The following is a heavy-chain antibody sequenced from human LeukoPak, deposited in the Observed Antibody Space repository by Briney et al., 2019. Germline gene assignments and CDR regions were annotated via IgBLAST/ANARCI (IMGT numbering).Heavy chain of an antibody. CDR1: GFTVSSNY. Sequence: PGGSLRLSCAASGFTVSSNYMSWVRQAPGKGLEWVSVIYSGGSTYYADSVKGRFTISRDNSKNTLYLQMNSLRAEDTAVYYCARDLNVGDWGNWFDPWGQGTLVTVSS. V-gene: IGHV3-66*01. CDR2: IYSGGST. CDR3: ARDLNVGDWGNWFDP. J-gene: IGHJ5*02. D-gene: IGHD7-27*01.